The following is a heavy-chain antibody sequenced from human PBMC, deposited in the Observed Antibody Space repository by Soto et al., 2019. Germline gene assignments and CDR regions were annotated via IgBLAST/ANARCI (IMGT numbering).Heavy chain of an antibody. D-gene: IGHD3-3*01. CDR3: ARGLDFWSGHSTTWYWFDP. CDR1: GFTFSTA. V-gene: IGHV3-7*01. Sequence: PGGSLRLSCAASGFTFSTAMSWVRQAPGKGLEWVSTIRGNGGDTYYVDSVKGRFTISRDNAKNSLYLQMNSLRAEDTAVYYCARGLDFWSGHSTTWYWFDPWGQGTLVTVSS. CDR2: IRGNGGDT. J-gene: IGHJ5*02.